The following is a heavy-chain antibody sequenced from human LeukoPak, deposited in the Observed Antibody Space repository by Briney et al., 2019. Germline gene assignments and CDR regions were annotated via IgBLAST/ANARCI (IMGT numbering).Heavy chain of an antibody. CDR3: ARSRSGYSYDHAAFEI. J-gene: IGHJ3*02. Sequence: PSETLSLTCTVSGDSISTYYWSWIRQPPGKGLEWIAYIDYRGSTTYNPSLRSRVTISVDTSRNQFSLKLCSVTAADTAVYYCARSRSGYSYDHAAFEIWGQGTMVTVSS. CDR1: GDSISTYY. V-gene: IGHV4-59*01. D-gene: IGHD5-18*01. CDR2: IDYRGST.